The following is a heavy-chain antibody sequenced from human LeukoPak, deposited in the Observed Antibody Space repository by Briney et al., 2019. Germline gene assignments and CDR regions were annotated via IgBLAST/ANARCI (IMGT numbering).Heavy chain of an antibody. CDR2: IYTSGST. V-gene: IGHV4-61*02. CDR3: ARAPYDFWSGYYGGLYFDY. D-gene: IGHD3-3*01. Sequence: KSSETLSLTCTVSGGSISSGSYYWSWIRQPAGKGLEWIGRIYTSGSTNYNPSLKSRVTISVDTSKNQFSLKLSSVTAADTAVYYCARAPYDFWSGYYGGLYFDYWGQGTLVTVSS. CDR1: GGSISSGSYY. J-gene: IGHJ4*02.